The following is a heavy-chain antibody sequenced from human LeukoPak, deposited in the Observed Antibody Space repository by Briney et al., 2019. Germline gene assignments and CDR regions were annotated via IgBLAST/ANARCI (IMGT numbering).Heavy chain of an antibody. CDR2: INPSGGST. D-gene: IGHD4-17*01. CDR3: ARTATATTVTTYYYMDV. V-gene: IGHV1-46*01. J-gene: IGHJ6*03. CDR1: GYTFTSYY. Sequence: ASVKVSCKASGYTFTSYYMHWVRQAPGQGLEWMGIINPSGGSTSYAQKFQGRVTMTRDMSTSTVYMELSSLRSEDTAVYYCARTATATTVTTYYYMDVWGKGTTVTVSS.